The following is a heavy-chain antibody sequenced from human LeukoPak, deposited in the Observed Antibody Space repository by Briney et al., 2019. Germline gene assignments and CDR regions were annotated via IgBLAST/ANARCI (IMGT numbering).Heavy chain of an antibody. D-gene: IGHD3-10*01. V-gene: IGHV3-7*03. Sequence: PGGSLRLSCAASGFTFSSYWMSWVRQAPGKGLEWVANIKQDGSEKYYVDSVKGRFTISRDNAKNSLYLQMNSLRAEDTAVYYCAKDRTYYYGSGSDYWGQGTLVTVSS. J-gene: IGHJ4*02. CDR1: GFTFSSYW. CDR3: AKDRTYYYGSGSDY. CDR2: IKQDGSEK.